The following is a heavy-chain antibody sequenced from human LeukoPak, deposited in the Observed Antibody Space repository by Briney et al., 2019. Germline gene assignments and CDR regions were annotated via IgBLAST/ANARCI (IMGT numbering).Heavy chain of an antibody. CDR2: IDKDGSET. CDR3: AELGITMIGGV. D-gene: IGHD3-10*02. V-gene: IGHV3-7*01. CDR1: DFTFSSFY. J-gene: IGHJ6*04. Sequence: GGSLRLSCAASDFTFSSFYMNWIRQAPGKGLEWVATIDKDGSETYYVDSVKGRFTISRDNAKNSLYLQMNSLRAEDTAVYYCAELGITMIGGVWGKGTTVTISS.